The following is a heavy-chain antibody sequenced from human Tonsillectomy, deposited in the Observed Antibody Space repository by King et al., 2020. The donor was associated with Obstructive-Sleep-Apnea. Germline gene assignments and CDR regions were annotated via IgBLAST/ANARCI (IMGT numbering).Heavy chain of an antibody. CDR3: ARTLRYFDAGGIDYYYYYGMDV. Sequence: VQLQESGPGLVKPSETLSLTCTVSGGSISSYYWSWIRQPPGKGLEWIGYIYYSGSTNYNPSLKSRVTISVDTSKNQFSLKLSSVTAADTAVYYCARTLRYFDAGGIDYYYYYGMDVWGQGTTVTVSS. CDR2: IYYSGST. J-gene: IGHJ6*02. CDR1: GGSISSYY. V-gene: IGHV4-59*01. D-gene: IGHD3-9*01.